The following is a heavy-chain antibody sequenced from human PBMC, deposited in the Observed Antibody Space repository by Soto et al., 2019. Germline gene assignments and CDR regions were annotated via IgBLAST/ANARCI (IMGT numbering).Heavy chain of an antibody. Sequence: LSLTCIVLDRYLSSDQYYCSGLRRPQGEGLEWNGNIYYSGNTYYNTSLKGRFTLSVDTSKTQSTLKRSSVTVADTAVYFCAREFSGYSYGPVEMYGGQGTLVTVS. V-gene: IGHV4-30-4*01. CDR3: AREFSGYSYGPVEMY. D-gene: IGHD5-18*01. CDR1: DRYLSSDQYY. J-gene: IGHJ4*02. CDR2: IYYSGNT.